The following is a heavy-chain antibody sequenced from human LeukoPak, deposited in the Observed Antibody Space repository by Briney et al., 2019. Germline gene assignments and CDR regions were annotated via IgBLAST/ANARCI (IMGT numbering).Heavy chain of an antibody. J-gene: IGHJ4*02. D-gene: IGHD4-17*01. Sequence: GGSLRLSCAASGFTFSSYAMSWVRQAPGKGLEWVSSISSSSSYIYYADSVKGRFTISRDNAKNSLYLQMNSLRAEDTAVYYCAKDPDDYGDLAPTYYFDYWGQGTLVTVSS. CDR1: GFTFSSYA. CDR3: AKDPDDYGDLAPTYYFDY. V-gene: IGHV3-21*04. CDR2: ISSSSSYI.